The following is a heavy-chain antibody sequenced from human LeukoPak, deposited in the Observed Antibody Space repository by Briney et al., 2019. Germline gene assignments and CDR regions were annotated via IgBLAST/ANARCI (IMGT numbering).Heavy chain of an antibody. V-gene: IGHV3-15*01. Sequence: GGSLRLSCAASGFTFSNAWMSWVRQAPGKGLEWVGRIKSKTDGGTTDYAAPVKGRFTISRDDSKNTLYLQMNSLKTEDTAVXYCPXSSSPPANPYSYYYYYMXXWGKXXTVT. D-gene: IGHD2-2*01. CDR1: GFTFSNAW. CDR2: IKSKTDGGTT. J-gene: IGHJ6*03. CDR3: PXSSSPPANPYSYYYYYMXX.